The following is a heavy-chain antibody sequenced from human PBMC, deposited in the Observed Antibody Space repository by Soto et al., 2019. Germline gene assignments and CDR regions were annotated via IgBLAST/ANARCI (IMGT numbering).Heavy chain of an antibody. CDR3: ARDRFDYYDSSGYWRFDP. CDR2: ISYDGSNK. J-gene: IGHJ5*02. V-gene: IGHV3-30-3*01. CDR1: GFSFSNYA. Sequence: GGSLRLSCVASGFSFSNYAMHWVRQAPGKGLEWVAVISYDGSNKYYADSVKGRFTISRDNAKNSLYLQMNSLRAEDTAVYYCARDRFDYYDSSGYWRFDPWGQGTLVTVSS. D-gene: IGHD3-22*01.